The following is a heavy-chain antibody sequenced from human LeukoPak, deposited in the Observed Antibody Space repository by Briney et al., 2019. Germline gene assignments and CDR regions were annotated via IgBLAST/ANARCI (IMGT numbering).Heavy chain of an antibody. J-gene: IGHJ6*03. V-gene: IGHV3-30*18. CDR1: GFTFSSYG. Sequence: GGSLRLSCAASGFTFSSYGMHWVRQAPGKGLEWVAVISYDGSNKYYADSVKGRFTISRDNSKNTLYLQMNSLRAEDTAVYYCAKDRGAGYMDVWGKGTTVTVSS. CDR3: AKDRGAGYMDV. CDR2: ISYDGSNK. D-gene: IGHD1-26*01.